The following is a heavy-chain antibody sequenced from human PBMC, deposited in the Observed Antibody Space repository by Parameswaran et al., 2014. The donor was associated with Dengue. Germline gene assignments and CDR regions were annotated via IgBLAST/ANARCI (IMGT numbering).Heavy chain of an antibody. J-gene: IGHJ6*02. CDR3: AKDWQWNNWVYGMNV. V-gene: IGHV3-30*18. D-gene: IGHD1/OR15-1a*01. Sequence: VRQMPGKGLEWVAVISDDGRNNYYADSVKGRFTISRDNSKNALYLQMNSLRVEDTALYYCAKDWQWNNWVYGMNVWGQGTTVTVSS. CDR2: ISDDGRNN.